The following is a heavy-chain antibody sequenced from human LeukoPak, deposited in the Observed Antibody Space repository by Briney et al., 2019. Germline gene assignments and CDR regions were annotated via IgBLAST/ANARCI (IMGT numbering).Heavy chain of an antibody. J-gene: IGHJ5*02. D-gene: IGHD3-22*01. CDR2: IHQDGNEK. Sequence: PGGSLRLSCAASGFTFSTYWMSWVRQAPGKGLEGVDNIHQDGNEKYYVDPVKGRFTISRDNAKNSLYLQMDSLRAEDTAVYYCARDHDMIVLVPVNWFAPWGQGTLVTVSS. V-gene: IGHV3-7*01. CDR3: ARDHDMIVLVPVNWFAP. CDR1: GFTFSTYW.